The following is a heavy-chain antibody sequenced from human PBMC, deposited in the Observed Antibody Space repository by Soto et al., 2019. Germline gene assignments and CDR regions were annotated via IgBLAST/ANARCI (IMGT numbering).Heavy chain of an antibody. CDR1: GGIFNSYA. Sequence: QVQLVQSGADVQRPGSSVKVSCKVSGGIFNSYAISWVRQAPGQGLEWMGAIIPMFGSATYAQKFRGRATITADESTSTVYMELSSLGSEGTAMYYCTRGSPEEMATMHYFDFWGQGTLVTVSS. V-gene: IGHV1-69*01. CDR3: TRGSPEEMATMHYFDF. D-gene: IGHD5-12*01. J-gene: IGHJ4*02. CDR2: IIPMFGSA.